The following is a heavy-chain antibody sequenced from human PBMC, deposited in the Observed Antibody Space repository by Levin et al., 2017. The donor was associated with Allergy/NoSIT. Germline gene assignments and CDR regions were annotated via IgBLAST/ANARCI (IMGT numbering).Heavy chain of an antibody. V-gene: IGHV5-10-1*01. J-gene: IGHJ3*01. Sequence: GESLKISCRGSGYSFSSLFIHWVRQMPGKGLEWMGRIDPRDSYTNYSPPFQGHVTISSDKSINTAYLQWSSLQASDPATYYRATSEQLCYAGTCYYGFALWGQGTIV. CDR2: IDPRDSYT. D-gene: IGHD2-15*01. CDR1: GYSFSSLF. CDR3: ATSEQLCYAGTCYYGFAL.